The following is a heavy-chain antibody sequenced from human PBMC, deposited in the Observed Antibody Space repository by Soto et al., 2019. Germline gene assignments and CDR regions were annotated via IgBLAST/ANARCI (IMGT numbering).Heavy chain of an antibody. Sequence: GGSLRLSCAASGFTFAMSWMNWVRQAPGKGLEWVAIINPDGSAIDYVNSVKGRFTISRDNAKNLLFLHMNSLTAEDTAVYYCARDWGWDTYAYWGQGALVTVSS. CDR3: ARDWGWDTYAY. D-gene: IGHD3-16*01. CDR2: INPDGSAI. J-gene: IGHJ4*02. V-gene: IGHV3-7*01. CDR1: GFTFAMSW.